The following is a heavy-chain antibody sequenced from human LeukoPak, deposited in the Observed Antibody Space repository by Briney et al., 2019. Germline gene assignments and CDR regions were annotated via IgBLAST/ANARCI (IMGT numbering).Heavy chain of an antibody. D-gene: IGHD2-15*01. CDR3: AKDLADIVVVVAATGLGDAFDI. CDR2: ISRSSSYI. Sequence: GGSLRLSCAASGFTFSSYNMNWVRQAPGKGLEWVSSISRSSSYIYYADSVKGRFTISRDNSKNTLYLQMNSLRAEETAVYYCAKDLADIVVVVAATGLGDAFDIWGQGTMVTVSS. V-gene: IGHV3-21*04. J-gene: IGHJ3*02. CDR1: GFTFSSYN.